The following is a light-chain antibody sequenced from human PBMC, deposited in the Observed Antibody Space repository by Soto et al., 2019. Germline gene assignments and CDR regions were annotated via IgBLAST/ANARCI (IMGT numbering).Light chain of an antibody. CDR1: QNINNY. J-gene: IGKJ3*01. V-gene: IGKV1-12*01. CDR2: GAS. Sequence: DVQVTRSPSSLSASVGDRVTITRRASQNINNYLGWYQQKPGKAPNLLIYGASSLQSGVPSRFSGSGSGTDGTLTISSLKKEDGATYYGQQTNSFTPSFGPGTKVDNK. CDR3: QQTNSFTPS.